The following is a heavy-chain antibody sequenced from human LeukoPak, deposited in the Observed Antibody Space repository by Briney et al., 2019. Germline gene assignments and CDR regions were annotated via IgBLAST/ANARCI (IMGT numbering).Heavy chain of an antibody. J-gene: IGHJ5*02. Sequence: ASVKVSCKASGYTFTSYGISWVRQATGQGLEWMGWMNPNSGNTGYAQKFQGRVTMTRNTSISTAYMELSSLRSEDTAVYYCARNLGTDTVVTDNWFDPWGQGTLVTVSS. V-gene: IGHV1-8*02. CDR1: GYTFTSYG. D-gene: IGHD4-23*01. CDR2: MNPNSGNT. CDR3: ARNLGTDTVVTDNWFDP.